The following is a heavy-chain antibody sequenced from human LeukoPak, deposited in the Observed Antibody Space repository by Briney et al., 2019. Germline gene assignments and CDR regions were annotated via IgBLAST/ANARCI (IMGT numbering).Heavy chain of an antibody. Sequence: GGSLRLSCATSGFTDSFNYMSWVRQAPGKGLEWVAGVYSGGTTYYADYVKGRFTISSDNSKNTLHLQMNYLRVADTDVYFCQIVDTAVESGLDYWGQGTLVTVSS. CDR1: GFTDSFNY. CDR3: QIVDTAVESGLDY. V-gene: IGHV3-66*01. J-gene: IGHJ4*02. CDR2: VYSGGTT. D-gene: IGHD5-18*01.